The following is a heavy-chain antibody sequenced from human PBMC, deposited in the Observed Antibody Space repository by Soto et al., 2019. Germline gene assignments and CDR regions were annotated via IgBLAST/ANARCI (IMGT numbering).Heavy chain of an antibody. CDR3: ARPHYDSNTFYYFFDY. V-gene: IGHV4-34*12. CDR2: IFHGGST. D-gene: IGHD3-22*01. CDR1: GGSFSGYF. Sequence: TSETLSLTCAVYGGSFSGYFWSWIRQPPGKGLEWIGEIFHGGSTNYSPSLKSRVTISVDTSKIQFSLELSSVTAADTAVYYCARPHYDSNTFYYFFDYWGQGTLVTVSS. J-gene: IGHJ4*02.